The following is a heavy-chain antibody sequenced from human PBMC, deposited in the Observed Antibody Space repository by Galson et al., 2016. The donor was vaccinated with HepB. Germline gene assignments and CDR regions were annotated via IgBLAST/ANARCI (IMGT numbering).Heavy chain of an antibody. CDR2: IYPGDSDT. V-gene: IGHV5-51*01. Sequence: QSGAEVKKPGESLTISCKGSGYTFTRYWIGWVRQMPGKGLESMGIIYPGDSDTRYSPSFQGQVTMSADKSISTAYLQWSSLKAADTAMYYCARFHESTGYCDYWGQGTLVTVSS. J-gene: IGHJ4*02. CDR3: ARFHESTGYCDY. D-gene: IGHD3-22*01. CDR1: GYTFTRYW.